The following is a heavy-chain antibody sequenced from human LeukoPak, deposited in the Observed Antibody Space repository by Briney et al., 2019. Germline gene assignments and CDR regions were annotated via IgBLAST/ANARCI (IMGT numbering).Heavy chain of an antibody. Sequence: PSETLSLTCSVSGVSISSSNSYWGWIRQPPGKGLEWIGSIYYTGNTYYNASLKSRVTISVDTSKNQFSLKLSSVTAADTAVYYCARVEDHDAFDIWGQGTMVTVSS. CDR2: IYYTGNT. CDR1: GVSISSSNSY. CDR3: ARVEDHDAFDI. J-gene: IGHJ3*02. V-gene: IGHV4-39*07.